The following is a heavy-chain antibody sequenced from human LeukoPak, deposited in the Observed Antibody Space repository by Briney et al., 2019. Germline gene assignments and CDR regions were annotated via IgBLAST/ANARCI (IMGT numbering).Heavy chain of an antibody. CDR1: GGTFSSYA. CDR3: AREPRDSSGWYRAFDI. V-gene: IGHV1-69*04. CDR2: IIPILGIA. Sequence: GASVKVSCKASGGTFSSYAISWVRQAPGQGLEWMGRIIPILGIANYAQKFQGRVTITADKSTSTAYMELSSLRSEDTAVYYCAREPRDSSGWYRAFDIWGQRTMVTVSS. D-gene: IGHD6-19*01. J-gene: IGHJ3*02.